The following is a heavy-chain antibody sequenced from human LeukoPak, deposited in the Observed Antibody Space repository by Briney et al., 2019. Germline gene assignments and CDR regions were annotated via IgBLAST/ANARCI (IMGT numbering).Heavy chain of an antibody. D-gene: IGHD2-8*01. CDR2: IYSSGST. CDR1: GGSITNYY. J-gene: IGHJ3*01. CDR3: ARTSPKNGAFDL. Sequence: SETLSLTCTVSGGSITNYYWSWIRQPAGKGLEWIGRIYSSGSTNYNPSLNSRVTMSVDTSKNQFSLKLTSVTAADTAAYYCARTSPKNGAFDLWGQGTMVTVSS. V-gene: IGHV4-4*07.